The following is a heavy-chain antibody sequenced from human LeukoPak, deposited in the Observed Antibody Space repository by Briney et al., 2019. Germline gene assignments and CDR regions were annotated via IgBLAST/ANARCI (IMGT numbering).Heavy chain of an antibody. Sequence: PGGSLRLSCAASGFTFSSYAMSWVRRAPGKGLEWVSSISGSGGSTYYADSVKGRFTISRDNSRNTLYLQMNSLRAEDTAVYYCAKGTGSSWYNNWFDPWGQGTLVTVSS. V-gene: IGHV3-23*01. CDR2: ISGSGGST. CDR1: GFTFSSYA. D-gene: IGHD6-13*01. J-gene: IGHJ5*02. CDR3: AKGTGSSWYNNWFDP.